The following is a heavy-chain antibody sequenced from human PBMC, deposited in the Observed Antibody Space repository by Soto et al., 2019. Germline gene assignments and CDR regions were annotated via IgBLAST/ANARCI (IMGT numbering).Heavy chain of an antibody. J-gene: IGHJ6*02. D-gene: IGHD2-2*01. CDR1: GGTFSSYA. Sequence: QVQLVQSGAEVKKPGSSVKVSCKASGGTFSSYAISWVRQAPGQGLEWMGGILPIFGTADYAQKVQGRVTMTADESTSTAYMELSSLRSEDTSVYYCARHVPAAGYYYGMDVWGQGTTVTVSS. V-gene: IGHV1-69*12. CDR2: ILPIFGTA. CDR3: ARHVPAAGYYYGMDV.